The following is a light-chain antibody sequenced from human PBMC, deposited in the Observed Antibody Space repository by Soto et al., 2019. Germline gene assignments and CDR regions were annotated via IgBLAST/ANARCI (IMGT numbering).Light chain of an antibody. CDR1: SSDVGAYNY. CDR2: DVR. V-gene: IGLV2-11*01. J-gene: IGLJ1*01. Sequence: QSALTQPRSVSGSPGQSVTISCTGTSSDVGAYNYVSWYQQHPGKVPKLMIFDVRKRPSGVPDRFSGSKSGNTASLTISGLQAEDEADYYCCSYAGSYTHYVFGTGTKLTVL. CDR3: CSYAGSYTHYV.